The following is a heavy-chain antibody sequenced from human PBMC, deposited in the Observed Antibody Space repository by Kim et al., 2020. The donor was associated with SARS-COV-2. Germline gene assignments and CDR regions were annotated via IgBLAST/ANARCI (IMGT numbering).Heavy chain of an antibody. V-gene: IGHV5-51*01. CDR2: IYPGDSDT. CDR3: ARPHAFNYYGSYYFDY. J-gene: IGHJ4*02. CDR1: GYSFTSYW. D-gene: IGHD3-10*01. Sequence: GESLKISCKGSGYSFTSYWIGWVRQMPGKGLEWMGIIYPGDSDTRYSPSFQGQVTISADKSISTAYLQWSSLKASDTAMYYCARPHAFNYYGSYYFDYWGQGTLVTVSS.